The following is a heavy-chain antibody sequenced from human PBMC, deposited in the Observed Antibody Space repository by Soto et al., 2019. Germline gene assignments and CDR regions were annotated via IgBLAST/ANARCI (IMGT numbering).Heavy chain of an antibody. CDR2: INHSGSA. CDR1: GGSFHGYY. J-gene: IGHJ4*02. V-gene: IGHV4-34*01. D-gene: IGHD3-10*01. Sequence: PSETLSLTCAVYGGSFHGYYWSWIRQPPGKGLEWIGEINHSGSANYNPTFKSRVSISVDTSKNQMSLQLSSVSAADTAVYYCAKAPPAAYYASGTFYSSVHWGQGTLVTVLL. CDR3: AKAPPAAYYASGTFYSSVH.